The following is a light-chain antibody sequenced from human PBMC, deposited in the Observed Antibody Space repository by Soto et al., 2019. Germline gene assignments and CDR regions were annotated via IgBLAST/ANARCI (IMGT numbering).Light chain of an antibody. CDR2: GAS. CDR3: QQSGSSLRT. V-gene: IGKV3-20*01. CDR1: QSVSSSY. Sequence: EIVLTQSPGTLSLSPGERATLSCRASQSVSSSYLAWYQQKPGQAPRLLIYGASSRATGIPDRFSGSGSGTDFTLTISRLEPEDFAVYYCQQSGSSLRTFGQGTKVEIK. J-gene: IGKJ1*01.